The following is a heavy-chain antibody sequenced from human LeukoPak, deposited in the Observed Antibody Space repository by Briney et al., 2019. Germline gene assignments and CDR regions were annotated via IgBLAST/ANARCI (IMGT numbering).Heavy chain of an antibody. CDR1: GGSISSYY. J-gene: IGHJ4*02. Sequence: PSETLSLTCTVSGGSISSYYWSWIRQPPGKGLEWIGYIYTSGSTNYNPSLKSRVTISVDTSKNQFSLKLSSVTAADTAVYYCARRRMATQAYDYWGQGTLVTVSS. CDR2: IYTSGST. V-gene: IGHV4-4*09. D-gene: IGHD5-24*01. CDR3: ARRRMATQAYDY.